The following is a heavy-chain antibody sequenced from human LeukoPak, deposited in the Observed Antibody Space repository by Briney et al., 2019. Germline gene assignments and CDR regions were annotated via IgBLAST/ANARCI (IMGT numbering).Heavy chain of an antibody. CDR2: INHSGST. V-gene: IGHV4-34*01. CDR3: ARGPPRGIAAAARPNWFDP. CDR1: AGSFSGYY. Sequence: SETLSLTCAVSAGSFSGYYWSWIRQPPGKGLEWIGEINHSGSTNYNPALKSRVTISVDTSKKQFSLKLSSVTAADTAVYYCARGPPRGIAAAARPNWFDPWGQGTLVTVSS. D-gene: IGHD6-13*01. J-gene: IGHJ5*02.